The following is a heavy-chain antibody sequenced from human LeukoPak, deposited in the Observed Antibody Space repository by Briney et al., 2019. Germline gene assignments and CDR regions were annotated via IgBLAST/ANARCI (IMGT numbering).Heavy chain of an antibody. CDR1: GFTFSSYW. V-gene: IGHV3-20*04. CDR3: ATRSRGYSYGGFDY. D-gene: IGHD5-18*01. J-gene: IGHJ4*02. Sequence: GGSLRLSCAASGFTFSSYWMSWVRQAPGKGLEWVSGINWNGGATGYADSVKGRFTISRDNAKNSLFLQMNSLRAEDTALYYCATRSRGYSYGGFDYWGQGTLVTVSS. CDR2: INWNGGAT.